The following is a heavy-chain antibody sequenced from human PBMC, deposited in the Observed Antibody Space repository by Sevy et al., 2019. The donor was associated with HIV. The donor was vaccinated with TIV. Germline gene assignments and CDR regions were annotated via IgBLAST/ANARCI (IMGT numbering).Heavy chain of an antibody. D-gene: IGHD5-18*01. CDR3: AKDRRIGYSYGYDAFDI. J-gene: IGHJ3*02. Sequence: GGSLRLSCAASGFTFSSYAMSWVRQAPGKGLEWVSAISGCGGSTYYADSVKGRFTISRENSKNTLYLQMNSLRAEDTAVYYCAKDRRIGYSYGYDAFDIWGQGTMVTVSS. CDR2: ISGCGGST. CDR1: GFTFSSYA. V-gene: IGHV3-23*01.